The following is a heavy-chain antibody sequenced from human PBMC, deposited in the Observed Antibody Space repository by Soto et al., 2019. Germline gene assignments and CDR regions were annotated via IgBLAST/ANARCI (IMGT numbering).Heavy chain of an antibody. V-gene: IGHV3-23*01. D-gene: IGHD3-3*01. CDR2: ISGGGGST. CDR3: TKDRAGDFGAIIIPVGGDNSVMDV. J-gene: IGHJ6*02. Sequence: EVQLLESGGGLAQPGGALILSCAASGFAFRRNAMSWVRQGPGKGLEWVSAISGGGGSTYYADSVKGRFTIFRDNSKITLYLLMNSLSAEDTAVYYCTKDRAGDFGAIIIPVGGDNSVMDVWGQGTTVTVSS. CDR1: GFAFRRNA.